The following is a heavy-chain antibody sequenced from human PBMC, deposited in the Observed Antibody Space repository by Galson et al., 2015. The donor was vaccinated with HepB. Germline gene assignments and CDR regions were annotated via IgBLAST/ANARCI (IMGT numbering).Heavy chain of an antibody. V-gene: IGHV3-9*01. D-gene: IGHD5-24*01. Sequence: SLRLSCAASGFTFDDYAMHWVRQAPGKGLEWVSGISWNSGSIGYADSVKGRFTISRDNAKNSLYLQMNSLRAEDTALYYCAKDGRDGYNFGAFDIWGQGTMVTVSS. J-gene: IGHJ3*02. CDR3: AKDGRDGYNFGAFDI. CDR2: ISWNSGSI. CDR1: GFTFDDYA.